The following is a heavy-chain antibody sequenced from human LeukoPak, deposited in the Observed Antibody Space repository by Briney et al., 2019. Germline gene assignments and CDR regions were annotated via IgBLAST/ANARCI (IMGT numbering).Heavy chain of an antibody. J-gene: IGHJ6*02. V-gene: IGHV4-59*01. CDR2: IYYSGNK. D-gene: IGHD6-13*01. Sequence: SETLSLTCTVSGVSISSYFWSRLRQPPGKGLEWVGYIYYSGNKNYNPSLKTRVTISVHAPKKHFPITLISVRAGDTAVYYCAGVQQQLVRGCYYYYGIDVWGQGTTVTVSS. CDR1: GVSISSYF. CDR3: AGVQQQLVRGCYYYYGIDV.